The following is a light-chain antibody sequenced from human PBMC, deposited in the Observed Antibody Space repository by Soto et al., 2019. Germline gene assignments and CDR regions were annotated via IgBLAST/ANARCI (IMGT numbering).Light chain of an antibody. CDR2: LGS. CDR3: QQSYSTPLT. Sequence: DIVMTQAPRVRAITHGGAGSSSFLSSESLLHSNGYNYLDWYLQKPGQSPQLLIYLGSNRASGVPDRFSGSGSGTDFTLTISSLQPEDFATYYCQQSYSTPLTCGTWTKGDIK. CDR1: ESLLHSNGYNY. V-gene: IGKV2-28*01. J-gene: IGKJ3*01.